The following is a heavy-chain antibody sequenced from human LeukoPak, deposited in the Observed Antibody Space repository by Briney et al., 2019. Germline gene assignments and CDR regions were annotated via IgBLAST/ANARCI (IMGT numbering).Heavy chain of an antibody. CDR1: GFTFSTYN. J-gene: IGHJ3*02. Sequence: VGSLRLSCTASGFTFSTYNMNWVRQAPGKGLEWFSSISTSSNYIYYADSVKGRFTISRDNAKNSLYLQMNSLRVEDTDVYYCARDVGASAPDAFDIWGQGTMVTVSS. V-gene: IGHV3-21*01. D-gene: IGHD1-26*01. CDR3: ARDVGASAPDAFDI. CDR2: ISTSSNYI.